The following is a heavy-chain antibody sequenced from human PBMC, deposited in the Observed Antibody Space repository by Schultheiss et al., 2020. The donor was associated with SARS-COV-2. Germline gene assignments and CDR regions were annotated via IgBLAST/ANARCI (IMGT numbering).Heavy chain of an antibody. Sequence: GGSLRLSCAASGFTFSSYWMHWVRQAPGKGLVWVSRINSDGSSTSYADSVKGRFTISRDNAKNSLYLQMNSLRAEDTAVYYCARGTRKVHRDYYYYAMDVWGQGTTVTVSS. J-gene: IGHJ6*02. CDR2: INSDGSST. CDR3: ARGTRKVHRDYYYYAMDV. CDR1: GFTFSSYW. V-gene: IGHV3-74*01. D-gene: IGHD1-1*01.